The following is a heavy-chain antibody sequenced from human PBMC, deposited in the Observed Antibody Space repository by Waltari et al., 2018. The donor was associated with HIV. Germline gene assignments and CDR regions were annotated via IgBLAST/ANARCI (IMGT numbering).Heavy chain of an antibody. Sequence: EVQLVESGGGLVKPGGSLRHSFAASGFTFSSYSMNGVRQAPGQWLEGGASISSSSSDRYYADAGESRCTISREDDKKYRLLQMNSRRAEDTAVDYCGRVGSLGHYGMDVWGQGTTVTVSS. CDR2: ISSSSSDR. V-gene: IGHV3-21*01. CDR1: GFTFSSYS. D-gene: IGHD3-10*01. J-gene: IGHJ6*02. CDR3: GRVGSLGHYGMDV.